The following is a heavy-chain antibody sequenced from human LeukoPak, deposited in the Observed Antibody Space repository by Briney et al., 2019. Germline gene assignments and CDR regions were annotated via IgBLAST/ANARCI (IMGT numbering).Heavy chain of an antibody. D-gene: IGHD4/OR15-4a*01. CDR3: ARVYDYGKFDF. J-gene: IGHJ4*02. CDR2: IHYSGIT. CDR1: GASISSHY. Sequence: SETLSLTCTVSGASISSHYWSWIRRPPGRGLEWIGYIHYSGITSYDPSLKSRVTMSIDTSKSQFSLNLNSVTAADTAVYYCARVYDYGKFDFWGPGTPLTVSS. V-gene: IGHV4-59*11.